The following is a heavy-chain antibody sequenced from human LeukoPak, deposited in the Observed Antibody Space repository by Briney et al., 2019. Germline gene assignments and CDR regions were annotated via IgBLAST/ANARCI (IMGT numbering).Heavy chain of an antibody. CDR1: GFTFSSYG. CDR3: ARDNPKYGSGMGGYYYYGMDV. J-gene: IGHJ6*02. V-gene: IGHV3-33*08. Sequence: PGRSLRLSCAASGFTFSSYGMHWVRQAPGKGLEWVAFIRYDGSNKYYADSVKGRFTISRDNSKNTLYLQMNSLRAEDTAVYYCARDNPKYGSGMGGYYYYGMDVWGQGTTVTVSS. CDR2: IRYDGSNK. D-gene: IGHD3-10*01.